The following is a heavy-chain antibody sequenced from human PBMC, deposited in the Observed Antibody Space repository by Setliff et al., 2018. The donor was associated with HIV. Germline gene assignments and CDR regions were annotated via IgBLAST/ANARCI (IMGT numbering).Heavy chain of an antibody. D-gene: IGHD6-19*01. CDR1: GYSISSGYY. Sequence: TLSLTCAVSGYSISSGYYWGWIRQPPGKGLEWIRSIYHSGSTYYNPSLKSRVTISLDTSKNQFSLKLSSVTAADTAVYYCARSLLPSITVAGTIGYWGQGSLVTVSS. J-gene: IGHJ4*02. V-gene: IGHV4-38-2*01. CDR3: ARSLLPSITVAGTIGY. CDR2: IYHSGST.